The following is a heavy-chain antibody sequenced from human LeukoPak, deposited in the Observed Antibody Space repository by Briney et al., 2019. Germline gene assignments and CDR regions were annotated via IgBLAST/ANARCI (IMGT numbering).Heavy chain of an antibody. CDR1: GGSISNSNYY. Sequence: SETLSLTCTVSGGSISNSNYYWGWIRQPPGKGLQWIGNIYYSGNTYYNPSLKSRVTISLDTSKNQFSLKLTSVTAADTAVYYCARVRGAWGAYNWFDPWGQGTLVTVSS. CDR3: ARVRGAWGAYNWFDP. V-gene: IGHV4-39*07. CDR2: IYYSGNT. D-gene: IGHD3-16*01. J-gene: IGHJ5*02.